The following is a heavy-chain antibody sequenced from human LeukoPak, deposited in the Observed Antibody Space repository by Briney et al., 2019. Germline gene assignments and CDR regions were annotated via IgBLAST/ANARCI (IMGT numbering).Heavy chain of an antibody. CDR3: ARITVTGYGFDY. V-gene: IGHV4-31*03. CDR2: INYSGST. Sequence: SQTLSLTCIVSGVSISSGGHYWSWIRQHPGKGLEWIGYINYSGSTYYNPSLKSRVTISVDTSQNQFSLKLSSVTAADTAVYYCARITVTGYGFDYWGQGTLVTVSS. CDR1: GVSISSGGHY. J-gene: IGHJ4*02. D-gene: IGHD4-17*01.